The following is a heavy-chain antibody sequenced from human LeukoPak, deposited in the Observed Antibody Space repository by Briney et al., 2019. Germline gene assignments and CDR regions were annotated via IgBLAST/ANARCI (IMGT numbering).Heavy chain of an antibody. Sequence: PSETLSLTCTVSGGSISSSSYYWGWIRQPPGKGLEWIGSIYYSGSTYYNPSLKSRVTISVDTSKNQFSLKLSSVTAADTAVYYCTRVRVGSYVQGAFDAWGQGTKIIVSS. CDR3: TRVRVGSYVQGAFDA. V-gene: IGHV4-39*07. CDR2: IYYSGST. CDR1: GGSISSSSYY. J-gene: IGHJ3*01. D-gene: IGHD1-26*01.